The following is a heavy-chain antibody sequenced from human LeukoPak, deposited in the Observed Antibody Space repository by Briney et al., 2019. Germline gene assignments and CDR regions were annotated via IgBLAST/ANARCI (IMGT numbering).Heavy chain of an antibody. CDR2: ISSSSSTI. CDR1: GFTFSSYA. CDR3: ARVAAGYSVNYFDY. Sequence: GRSLRLSCAASGFTFSSYAMHWVRQAPGKGLEWVSYISSSSSTIYYVDSVKGRFAISRDNAKNSLYLQMNSLRDEDTAVYYCARVAAGYSVNYFDYWGQGTLVTVSS. V-gene: IGHV3-48*02. J-gene: IGHJ4*02. D-gene: IGHD4-23*01.